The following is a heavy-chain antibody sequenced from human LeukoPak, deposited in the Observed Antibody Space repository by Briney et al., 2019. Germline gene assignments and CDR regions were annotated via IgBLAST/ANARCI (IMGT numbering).Heavy chain of an antibody. CDR1: GFTFSSYG. Sequence: GRSLRLSCAASGFTFSSYGMHWVRQAPGKGLEWVAVISYDGSNKYYADSVKGRFTISRDNSKNTLYLQMNSLRGEDTAVYYCAKGSESGWYFSDYWGQGTLVTVSS. J-gene: IGHJ4*02. CDR2: ISYDGSNK. V-gene: IGHV3-30*18. D-gene: IGHD6-19*01. CDR3: AKGSESGWYFSDY.